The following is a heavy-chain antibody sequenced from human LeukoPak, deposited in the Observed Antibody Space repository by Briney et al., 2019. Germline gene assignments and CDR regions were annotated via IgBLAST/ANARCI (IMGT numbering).Heavy chain of an antibody. Sequence: PGGSLRLSCAASGFTFSSYAMSWVRQAPGKGLEWVSAISGSGGSTYYADSVKGRFTISRDNSKNTLYLQMNSLRAEDTAVYYCARSIAAAGTIGGDFDYWGQGTLVTVSS. J-gene: IGHJ4*02. D-gene: IGHD6-13*01. V-gene: IGHV3-23*01. CDR3: ARSIAAAGTIGGDFDY. CDR2: ISGSGGST. CDR1: GFTFSSYA.